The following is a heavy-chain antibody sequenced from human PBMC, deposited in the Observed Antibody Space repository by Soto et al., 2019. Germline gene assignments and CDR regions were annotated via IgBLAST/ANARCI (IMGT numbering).Heavy chain of an antibody. J-gene: IGHJ4*02. CDR3: ARGKSLTGTPYAFDY. V-gene: IGHV1-3*01. CDR1: GYTFTSYA. D-gene: IGHD1-7*01. Sequence: QVQLVQSGAEVKKPGASGKVSCKASGYTFTSYAMHWVRQAPGQRLQWMGWINAGNGNTKYSQKFQGRVSITRDTSASTAYMELSSLRSEDTAVYYCARGKSLTGTPYAFDYWGQGTLVTVSS. CDR2: INAGNGNT.